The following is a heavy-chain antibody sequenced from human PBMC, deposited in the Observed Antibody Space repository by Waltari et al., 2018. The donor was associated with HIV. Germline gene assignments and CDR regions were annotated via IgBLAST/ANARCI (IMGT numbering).Heavy chain of an antibody. Sequence: QVQLVESGGGVVQPGRYLRLSCAASGFTFSTYGMPLVRQAPGKGLEWVAGIWYDGSNKYYADSVKGRLTISRDNSKNTVYLQINRLRAEDTAVYYCAREGHYYGSGRFGGDYWGQGTLVTVSS. J-gene: IGHJ4*02. CDR1: GFTFSTYG. CDR2: IWYDGSNK. CDR3: AREGHYYGSGRFGGDY. V-gene: IGHV3-33*01. D-gene: IGHD3-10*01.